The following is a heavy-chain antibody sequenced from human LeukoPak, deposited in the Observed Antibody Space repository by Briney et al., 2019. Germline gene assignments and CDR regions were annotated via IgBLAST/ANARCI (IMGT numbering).Heavy chain of an antibody. V-gene: IGHV4-34*01. CDR3: ARGRVVPAARRGWFDP. Sequence: SETLSLTCAVYGGSFSGYYWSWIRQPPGKGLEWIGEISHSGSTNYNPSLKSRVTISVDTSKNQFSLKLSSVTAADTAVYYCARGRVVPAARRGWFDPWGQGTLVTVSS. D-gene: IGHD2-2*01. CDR2: ISHSGST. CDR1: GGSFSGYY. J-gene: IGHJ5*02.